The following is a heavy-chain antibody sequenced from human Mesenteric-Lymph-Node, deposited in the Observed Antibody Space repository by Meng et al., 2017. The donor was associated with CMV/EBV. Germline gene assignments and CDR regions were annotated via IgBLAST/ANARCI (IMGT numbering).Heavy chain of an antibody. CDR3: AKEFYDFWTDYYYYGLDV. CDR2: IKQDGSEK. D-gene: IGHD3-3*01. V-gene: IGHV3-7*03. CDR1: GFTFSSYW. Sequence: GGSLRLSCAASGFTFSSYWMSWVRQAPGKGLEWVANIKQDGSEKYYVDSVKGRFTISRDNAKNSLYLQMNSLRAEDTAIYYCAKEFYDFWTDYYYYGLDVWGQGTTVTVSS. J-gene: IGHJ6*02.